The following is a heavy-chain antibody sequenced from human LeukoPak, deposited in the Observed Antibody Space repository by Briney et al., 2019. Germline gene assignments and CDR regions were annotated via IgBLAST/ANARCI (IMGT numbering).Heavy chain of an antibody. D-gene: IGHD2-15*01. J-gene: IGHJ4*02. CDR1: GGTFSSYA. Sequence: ASVKVSCKASGGTFSSYAISWVRQAPRQGLEWMGRIIPIFGIANYAQKFQGRVTITADKSTSTAYMELSSLRSEDTAVYYCARTPRSSWYSGRESPLFDYWGQGTLVTVSP. CDR2: IIPIFGIA. CDR3: ARTPRSSWYSGRESPLFDY. V-gene: IGHV1-69*04.